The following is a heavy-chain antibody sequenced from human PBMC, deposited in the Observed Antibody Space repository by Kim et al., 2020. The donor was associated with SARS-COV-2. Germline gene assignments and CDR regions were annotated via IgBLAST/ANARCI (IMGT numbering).Heavy chain of an antibody. V-gene: IGHV3-53*01. D-gene: IGHD2-8*01. J-gene: IGHJ4*02. CDR3: ARYGAFDPYFDY. Sequence: NYADSVKGRFTISRDNSKNTLYLQMTSLRAEDTAVYFCARYGAFDPYFDYWGQGSLVTVSS.